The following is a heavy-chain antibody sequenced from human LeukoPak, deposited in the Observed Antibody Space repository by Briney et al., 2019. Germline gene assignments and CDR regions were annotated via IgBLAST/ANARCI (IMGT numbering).Heavy chain of an antibody. Sequence: YPGGSLRLSCAASGFTVSSNYMSWVRQGPGKGLVWVSRINSDGSSTSYADSVKGRFTISRDNAKNTLYLQMNSLRAEDTAVYYCARVSTYSAIDYWGQGTLVTVSS. V-gene: IGHV3-74*01. CDR1: GFTVSSNY. D-gene: IGHD1-26*01. CDR2: INSDGSST. J-gene: IGHJ4*02. CDR3: ARVSTYSAIDY.